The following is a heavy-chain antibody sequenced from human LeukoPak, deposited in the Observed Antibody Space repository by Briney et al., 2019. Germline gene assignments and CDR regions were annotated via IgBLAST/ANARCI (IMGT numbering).Heavy chain of an antibody. CDR2: ISSSGSTI. CDR3: ARGPITMVRGVIITLVSDYFDY. J-gene: IGHJ4*02. V-gene: IGHV3-48*03. D-gene: IGHD3-10*01. Sequence: GGSLRLSCAASGFTFSSYEMNWVRQAPGKGLEWVSYISSSGSTIYYADSVKGRFTISRDNAKNSLYLQMNSLRAEDTAVYYCARGPITMVRGVIITLVSDYFDYWGQGTLVTVSS. CDR1: GFTFSSYE.